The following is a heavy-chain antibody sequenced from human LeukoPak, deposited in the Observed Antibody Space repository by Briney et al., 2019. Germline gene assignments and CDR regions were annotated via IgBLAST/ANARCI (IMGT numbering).Heavy chain of an antibody. V-gene: IGHV5-51*01. CDR1: GYSFTSYW. CDR2: IYPGDSDT. D-gene: IGHD6-19*01. CDR3: ARRAVAGTGGYYFDY. Sequence: GESLKISFKGSGYSFTSYWIGWVRQMPGNGLEWMGIIYPGDSDTRYSPSFQGQVTISADKSISTACLQWSSLKASDTAMYYCARRAVAGTGGYYFDYWGQGTLVTVSS. J-gene: IGHJ4*02.